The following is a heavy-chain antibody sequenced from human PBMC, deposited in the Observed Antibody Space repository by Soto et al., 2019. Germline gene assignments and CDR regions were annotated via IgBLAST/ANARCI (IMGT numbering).Heavy chain of an antibody. CDR1: GFSFVNYE. Sequence: HPGGSLRLSCAASGFSFVNYEMNWVRQAPGKGLEWVSFIGKSGYPIYYTDSVKGRFTMSRDNAKYSLTLQMNSLRAEDTAVYYCARGGPDYYDRSGFSPFDYWGQGTRVTVSS. CDR3: ARGGPDYYDRSGFSPFDY. CDR2: IGKSGYPI. D-gene: IGHD3-22*01. V-gene: IGHV3-48*03. J-gene: IGHJ4*02.